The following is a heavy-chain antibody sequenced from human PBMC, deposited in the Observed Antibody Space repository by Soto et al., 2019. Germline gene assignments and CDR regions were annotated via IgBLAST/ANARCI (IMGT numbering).Heavy chain of an antibody. V-gene: IGHV3-23*01. CDR3: VKARQHCSTYTCYTADY. Sequence: EVQLLESGGGLVQPGGSLRLSCAASGFTFSNYAMSWVRQAPGKGLEWGSGISDSGGRTNYADSVKGRFTISREKSKNTVHLQMSRLRAEDTAVYYCVKARQHCSTYTCYTADYWGQGTRVTVSS. CDR1: GFTFSNYA. J-gene: IGHJ4*02. CDR2: ISDSGGRT. D-gene: IGHD2-2*01.